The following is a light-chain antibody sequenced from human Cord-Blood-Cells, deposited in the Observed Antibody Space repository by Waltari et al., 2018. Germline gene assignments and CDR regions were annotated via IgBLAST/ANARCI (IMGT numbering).Light chain of an antibody. CDR2: AAS. CDR3: QQSYSTPRT. V-gene: IGKV1-39*01. CDR1: QSISSY. Sequence: DIQMTQSPSSLSASVGDRVTITCRASQSISSYLNWYQQTPGKAPKLLIYAASSLQSGVPARFMGSGSGKDCTLTISSLQPEDFATYYWQQSYSTPRTFVHGTKVEIK. J-gene: IGKJ1*01.